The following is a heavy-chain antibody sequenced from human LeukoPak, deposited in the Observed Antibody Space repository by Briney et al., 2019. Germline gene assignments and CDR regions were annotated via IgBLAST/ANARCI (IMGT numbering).Heavy chain of an antibody. V-gene: IGHV3-74*01. CDR1: GFTFSTYW. J-gene: IGHJ6*02. Sequence: GGSLILPCAASGFTFSTYWMHWVRQVPGKGLVWVSRIKSDGSDTSYADSVKGRFTISRDNAKNTLYLQMNSLRAEDTAVYYCAVFWRDGMDVWGQGTTVTVSS. D-gene: IGHD3-3*01. CDR3: AVFWRDGMDV. CDR2: IKSDGSDT.